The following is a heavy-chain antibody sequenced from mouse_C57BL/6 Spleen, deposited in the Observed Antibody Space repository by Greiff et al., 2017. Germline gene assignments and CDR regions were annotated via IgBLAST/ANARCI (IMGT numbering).Heavy chain of an antibody. Sequence: QVQLKQSGAELAHPGASVQLSCKASGYTFTSYWMHWVKQRPGQGLEWIGYINPSSGYTKYNQKFKDKATLTADKSSSTAYMQLSSLTYEDSAVYYCAKWNLPSMDYWGQGTSVTVSS. CDR3: AKWNLPSMDY. V-gene: IGHV1-7*01. J-gene: IGHJ4*01. CDR1: GYTFTSYW. CDR2: INPSSGYT.